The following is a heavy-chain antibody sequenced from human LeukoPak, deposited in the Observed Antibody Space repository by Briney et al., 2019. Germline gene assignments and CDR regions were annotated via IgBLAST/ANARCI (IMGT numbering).Heavy chain of an antibody. Sequence: PSETLSLTCTVSGGSISSYYWSWIRQPPGKGLEWIGYIYYSGSTYYNPSLKSRVTISVDTSKNQFSLKLSSVTAADTAVYYCARGRYCGSTSCYRFYYYMDVWGKGTTVTVSS. CDR3: ARGRYCGSTSCYRFYYYMDV. J-gene: IGHJ6*03. CDR2: IYYSGST. V-gene: IGHV4-30-4*08. CDR1: GGSISSYY. D-gene: IGHD2-2*02.